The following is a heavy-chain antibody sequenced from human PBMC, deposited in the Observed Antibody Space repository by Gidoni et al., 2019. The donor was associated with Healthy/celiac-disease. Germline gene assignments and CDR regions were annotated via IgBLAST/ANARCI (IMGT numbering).Heavy chain of an antibody. V-gene: IGHV4-4*07. J-gene: IGHJ4*02. CDR3: AREGQLLWFGELWAFDY. CDR2: IYTSGST. Sequence: QVQLQESGPGLVKPSETLSLTCTVSGGSISSYYWSWIRQPAGKGLEWIGRIYTSGSTNYNPSLKSRVTMSVDTSKNQFSLKLSSVTAADTAVYYCAREGQLLWFGELWAFDYWGQGTLVTVSS. D-gene: IGHD3-10*01. CDR1: GGSISSYY.